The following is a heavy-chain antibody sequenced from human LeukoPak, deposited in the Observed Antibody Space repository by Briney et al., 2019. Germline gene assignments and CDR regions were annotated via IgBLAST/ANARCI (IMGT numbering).Heavy chain of an antibody. Sequence: GGSLRLSCTASGFTFGDYAMSWIRQAPGKGLEWVGLIRSKAYGETADYAASVKGRFTISSDDSKAIAYLQMNSLKTEDTAVYHCTRDRGAYNLYDYWGQGTLVTVSS. CDR2: IRSKAYGETA. D-gene: IGHD1-1*01. J-gene: IGHJ4*02. CDR3: TRDRGAYNLYDY. CDR1: GFTFGDYA. V-gene: IGHV3-49*03.